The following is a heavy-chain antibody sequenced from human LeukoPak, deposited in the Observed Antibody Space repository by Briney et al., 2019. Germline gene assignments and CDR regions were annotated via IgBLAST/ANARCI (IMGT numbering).Heavy chain of an antibody. Sequence: GGSLRLSCAASGFTFSSYGMHWVRQAPDKGLEWVAVIWYDGGNTYYADSVKGRFTISRDDSKNTLYLQMNSLRAEDTAVYYCARGSGSSSLNWFDPWGQGTLVTVSS. V-gene: IGHV3-33*01. J-gene: IGHJ5*02. CDR3: ARGSGSSSLNWFDP. D-gene: IGHD6-6*01. CDR1: GFTFSSYG. CDR2: IWYDGGNT.